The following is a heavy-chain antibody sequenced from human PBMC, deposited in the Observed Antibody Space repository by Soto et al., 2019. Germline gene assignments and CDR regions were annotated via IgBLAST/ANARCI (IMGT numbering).Heavy chain of an antibody. D-gene: IGHD3-22*01. Sequence: SETLSLTCTVSGGSISSYYWSWIRQPPGKGLEWIGYIYYTGTTTYNPSIKSRVTISVDSSKNQFSLNLTSVSAADTAVYYCARLGGFYQSLDSWGQGNLVTVSS. CDR2: IYYTGTT. V-gene: IGHV4-59*08. J-gene: IGHJ5*01. CDR3: ARLGGFYQSLDS. CDR1: GGSISSYY.